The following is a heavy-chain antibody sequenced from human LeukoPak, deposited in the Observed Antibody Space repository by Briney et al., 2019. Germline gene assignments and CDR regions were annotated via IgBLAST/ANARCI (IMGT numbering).Heavy chain of an antibody. Sequence: PGGSLRLSCAGSGFTFSSYWMTWVRQAPGKGLEWVANIKQDGSEKYYVDSVKGRFTISRDNAKNSLYLQMNSLRAEDTAVYYCARAWGQLAHYWGQGTLVTVSS. CDR3: ARAWGQLAHY. V-gene: IGHV3-7*01. CDR1: GFTFSSYW. J-gene: IGHJ4*02. D-gene: IGHD6-6*01. CDR2: IKQDGSEK.